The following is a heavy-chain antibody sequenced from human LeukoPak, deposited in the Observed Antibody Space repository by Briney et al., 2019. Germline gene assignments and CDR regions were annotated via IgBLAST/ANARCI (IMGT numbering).Heavy chain of an antibody. V-gene: IGHV4-39*07. J-gene: IGHJ4*02. D-gene: IGHD1-1*01. CDR1: GGSISSSSYY. CDR2: IYYSGST. Sequence: TSETLSLTCTVSGGSISSSSYYWGWIRQPPGKGLEWIGSIYYSGSTYYNPSLKSRVTISVDTSKNQFSLKLSSVTAADTAVYYCATSQTGRTTKYYFDYWGQGTLVTVSS. CDR3: ATSQTGRTTKYYFDY.